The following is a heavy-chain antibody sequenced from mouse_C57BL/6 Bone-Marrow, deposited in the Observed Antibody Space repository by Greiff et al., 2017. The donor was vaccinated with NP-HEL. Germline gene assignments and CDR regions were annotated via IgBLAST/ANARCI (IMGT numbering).Heavy chain of an antibody. Sequence: VQLQQSGPELVKPGASVKISCKASGYTFTDYYMNWVKQSHGKSLEWIGDINPNNGGTSYIQKFKGKATLTVDKSSSTAYMELRSLTSEDSAVYYCARDGNWNYAMDYWGQGTSVTVSS. J-gene: IGHJ4*01. CDR2: INPNNGGT. D-gene: IGHD2-1*01. CDR3: ARDGNWNYAMDY. V-gene: IGHV1-26*01. CDR1: GYTFTDYY.